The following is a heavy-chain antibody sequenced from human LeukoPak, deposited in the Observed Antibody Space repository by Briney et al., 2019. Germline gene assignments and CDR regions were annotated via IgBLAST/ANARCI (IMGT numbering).Heavy chain of an antibody. D-gene: IGHD2/OR15-2a*01. CDR3: ARVDDYFTLGYSYYYMDV. J-gene: IGHJ6*03. CDR2: INPNSGGT. V-gene: IGHV1-2*02. Sequence: ASVKVSCKASGYTFTDYYMHWVRQAPGQGLEWMGWINPNSGGTHYAQKFQGRVTMTRDTSISTAYMEMNRLRSDDTAVYYCARVDDYFTLGYSYYYMDVWGRGTTVTVSS. CDR1: GYTFTDYY.